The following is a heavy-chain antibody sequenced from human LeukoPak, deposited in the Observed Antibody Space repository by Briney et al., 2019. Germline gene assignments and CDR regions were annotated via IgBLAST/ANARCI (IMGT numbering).Heavy chain of an antibody. CDR3: ARDTGVVVGYFQH. CDR1: GGSISTYY. D-gene: IGHD2-15*01. V-gene: IGHV4-59*01. Sequence: SETLSLTCTVSGGSISTYYWSWIRQPPGKGLEWIGYIYYSGSTSYNPSLKSRITIFVDTFKNQFSLKLSSVTAADTAVYYCARDTGVVVGYFQHWGQGTLVTVSS. J-gene: IGHJ1*01. CDR2: IYYSGST.